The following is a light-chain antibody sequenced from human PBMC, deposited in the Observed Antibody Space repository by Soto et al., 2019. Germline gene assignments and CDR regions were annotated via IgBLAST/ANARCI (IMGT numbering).Light chain of an antibody. CDR1: QSVSSN. CDR2: GAS. Sequence: EMAWMPSPAALALSPGERATLSCRASQSVSSNLAWYQQKPGQAPRLLIYGASTRATGIPARFTGSGSGTDFSLTISSLEPEDFAVYYCQQRGTWPTFGQGTKVDI. J-gene: IGKJ1*01. V-gene: IGKV3-11*01. CDR3: QQRGTWPT.